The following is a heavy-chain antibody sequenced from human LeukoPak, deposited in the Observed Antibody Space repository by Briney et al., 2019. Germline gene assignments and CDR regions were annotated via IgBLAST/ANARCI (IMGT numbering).Heavy chain of an antibody. CDR2: ISYDGSNK. D-gene: IGHD3-10*01. Sequence: GGSLRLSCAASGFTFSSYGMHWVRQAPGKGLEWVAVISYDGSNKYYADSVKGRFTISRDNSKNTLYLQMNSLRAEDTAVYYCAKDPVLLWFGESLGNYFDYWGQGTLVTVSS. CDR1: GFTFSSYG. CDR3: AKDPVLLWFGESLGNYFDY. J-gene: IGHJ4*02. V-gene: IGHV3-30*18.